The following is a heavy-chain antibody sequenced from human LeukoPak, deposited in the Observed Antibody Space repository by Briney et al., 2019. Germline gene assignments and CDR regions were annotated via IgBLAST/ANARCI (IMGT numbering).Heavy chain of an antibody. J-gene: IGHJ5*02. CDR2: IYYIGTT. CDR3: ARVICTNGVCFNWFDP. CDR1: GGSISSGGSY. V-gene: IGHV4-39*01. Sequence: SETLSLTCTVSGGSISSGGSYWAWIRQSTGRGLEWIGSIYYIGTTYYNPSLKSRVTISVDTSKNQFSLKLSSVTAADTAMYYCARVICTNGVCFNWFDPWGQGTLVTVSS. D-gene: IGHD2-8*01.